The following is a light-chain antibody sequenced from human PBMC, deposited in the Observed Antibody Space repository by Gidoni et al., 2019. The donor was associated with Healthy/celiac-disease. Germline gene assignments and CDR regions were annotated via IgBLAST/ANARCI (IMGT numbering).Light chain of an antibody. CDR3: QQRSNWHPT. CDR2: DAS. J-gene: IGKJ3*01. Sequence: EIVLTPSPATLSLSPGERATLSCRASQSVSSYLAWYQQKPGQAPRHLIYDASNRATGIPARFSGSGSGTDLMLTISSREPEDFAVYYCQQRSNWHPTCGPGTKVDIK. CDR1: QSVSSY. V-gene: IGKV3-11*01.